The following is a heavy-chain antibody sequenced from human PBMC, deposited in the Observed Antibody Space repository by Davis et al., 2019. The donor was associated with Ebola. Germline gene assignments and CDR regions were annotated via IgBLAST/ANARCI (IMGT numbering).Heavy chain of an antibody. CDR3: AMQVSRSSWPLDLEY. D-gene: IGHD5/OR15-5a*01. V-gene: IGHV1-24*01. Sequence: ASVKVSCKVSGYSLTGLFMHWVRQTHGQRLEWMGTFDPEDGVKTYGQKFQGRVTMTEDTSTDTGYVELTSLTSRDTGVYFCAMQVSRSSWPLDLEYWGQGTPVTVSS. CDR2: FDPEDGVK. J-gene: IGHJ4*02. CDR1: GYSLTGLF.